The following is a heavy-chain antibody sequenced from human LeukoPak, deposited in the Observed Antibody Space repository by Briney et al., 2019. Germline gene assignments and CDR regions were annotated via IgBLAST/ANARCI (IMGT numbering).Heavy chain of an antibody. CDR3: ARFHGSFDY. Sequence: GGSLRLSCAASGFTFSSFRLSWVRQAPGKGLEWVANIKHDGSEKNYVDSVKGRFTISRDNAKNSLHLQMNSLRAEDTAVYYCARFHGSFDYWGQGTLVTVSS. V-gene: IGHV3-7*01. J-gene: IGHJ4*02. CDR2: IKHDGSEK. D-gene: IGHD1-26*01. CDR1: GFTFSSFR.